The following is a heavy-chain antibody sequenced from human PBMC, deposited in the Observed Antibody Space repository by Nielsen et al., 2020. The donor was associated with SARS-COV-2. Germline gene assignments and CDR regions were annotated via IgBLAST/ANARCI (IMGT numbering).Heavy chain of an antibody. CDR1: GGSISSGGYY. CDR2: IYYSGST. D-gene: IGHD4-17*01. J-gene: IGHJ6*02. Sequence: SETLSLTCTVSGGSISSGGYYWSWIRQHPGKGLEWIGYIYYSGSTYYNPSLKSRVTISVDTSKNQFSLKLSSVTAADTAVYYCAGGVHLPDYGDYLYYYYGMDVWGQGTTVTVSS. CDR3: AGGVHLPDYGDYLYYYYGMDV. V-gene: IGHV4-31*03.